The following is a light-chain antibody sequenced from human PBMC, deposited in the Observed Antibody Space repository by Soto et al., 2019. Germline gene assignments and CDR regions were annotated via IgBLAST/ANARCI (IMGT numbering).Light chain of an antibody. CDR1: QSVTSN. Sequence: EIVMTQSPATLSVSPGERATLSCRASQSVTSNLAWYQQKPGRAPRLLIYGASTRATGIPARFSGSGSGTEFTLTISNLQSEDFALYYCQHYFNWPYTFXQGTKL. V-gene: IGKV3-15*01. CDR3: QHYFNWPYT. CDR2: GAS. J-gene: IGKJ2*01.